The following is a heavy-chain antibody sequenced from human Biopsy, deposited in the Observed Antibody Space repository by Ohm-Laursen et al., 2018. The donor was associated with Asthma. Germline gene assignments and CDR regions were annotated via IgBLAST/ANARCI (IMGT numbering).Heavy chain of an antibody. CDR2: IYSGGTS. V-gene: IGHV3-53*01. D-gene: IGHD3-22*01. CDR3: ARGDSSNWSHYYFDY. CDR1: GFSFSNLA. J-gene: IGHJ4*02. Sequence: SLRLSCAASGFSFSNLAIHWVRQAPGKGLEWVSVIYSGGTSHTADSVRGRFTISRDYSKNTLYLQMHSLRAEDTAVYYCARGDSSNWSHYYFDYWGQGTLVTVSS.